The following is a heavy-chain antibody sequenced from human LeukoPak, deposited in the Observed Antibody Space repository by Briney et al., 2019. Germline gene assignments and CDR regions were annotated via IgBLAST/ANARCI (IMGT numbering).Heavy chain of an antibody. CDR1: GFTFSRYA. CDR3: ARGPGDFDASDI. Sequence: PGGSLRLSCVASGFTFSRYAMHWVRQAPGKGLEWVAVISYDGGNKYYADSVKGRFTISRDNSKNTLYLQMNSLRAEDTAVYHCARGPGDFDASDIWGQGTMVTVSS. CDR2: ISYDGGNK. J-gene: IGHJ3*02. D-gene: IGHD1-14*01. V-gene: IGHV3-30-3*01.